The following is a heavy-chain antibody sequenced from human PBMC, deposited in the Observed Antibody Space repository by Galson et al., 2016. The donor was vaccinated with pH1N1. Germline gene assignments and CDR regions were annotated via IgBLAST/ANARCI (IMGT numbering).Heavy chain of an antibody. J-gene: IGHJ2*01. V-gene: IGHV3-33*01. CDR1: AITFSSHA. Sequence: LRLSCAASAITFSSHAMHWVRQAPGKGLEWVASIWYDGTNTYYADSVKGRFTISRDNSKNTLYLQMNSLRAEDSAVYYCARALLNWYFDLWGRGTLVTVSS. CDR2: IWYDGTNT. CDR3: ARALLNWYFDL.